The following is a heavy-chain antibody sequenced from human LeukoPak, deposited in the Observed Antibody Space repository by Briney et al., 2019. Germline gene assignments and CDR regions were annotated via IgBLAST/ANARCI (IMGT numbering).Heavy chain of an antibody. V-gene: IGHV4-34*01. Sequence: PETLSLTCAVYGGSFSGYYWSWIRQPPGKGLEWIGEINHSGSTNYNPSLKSRVTISVDTSKNQFSLKLSSVTAADTAVYYCARGSSVNWFDPWGQGTLVTVSS. CDR3: ARGSSVNWFDP. J-gene: IGHJ5*02. CDR2: INHSGST. D-gene: IGHD3-22*01. CDR1: GGSFSGYY.